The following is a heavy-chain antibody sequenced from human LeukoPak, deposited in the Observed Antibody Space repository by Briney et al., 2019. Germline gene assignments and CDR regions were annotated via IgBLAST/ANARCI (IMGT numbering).Heavy chain of an antibody. V-gene: IGHV3-30*18. Sequence: PGGSLRLSCVASGFTFSAYTMNWVRQAPGKGLEWVAVMPSDGSSKYYVDSVKGRFTISRDNSKNTLYLQMSSLRAEDTAVYYCAKEIRYYYDSSGPHALFDYWGQGTLVTVSS. CDR1: GFTFSAYT. D-gene: IGHD3-22*01. CDR2: MPSDGSSK. J-gene: IGHJ4*02. CDR3: AKEIRYYYDSSGPHALFDY.